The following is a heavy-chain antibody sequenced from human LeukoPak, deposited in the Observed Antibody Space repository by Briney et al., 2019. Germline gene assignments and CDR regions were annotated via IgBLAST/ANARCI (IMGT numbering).Heavy chain of an antibody. Sequence: ASVKVSCKASGYTFTSYDINWMRQATGQGLEWMGWMNPNSGNTGYAQKFQGWVTMTRDTSISTAYMELSRLRSDDTAVYYCARAEKIQPFDYWGQGTLVTVSS. CDR3: ARAEKIQPFDY. CDR2: MNPNSGNT. CDR1: GYTFTSYD. V-gene: IGHV1-8*01. D-gene: IGHD1-14*01. J-gene: IGHJ4*02.